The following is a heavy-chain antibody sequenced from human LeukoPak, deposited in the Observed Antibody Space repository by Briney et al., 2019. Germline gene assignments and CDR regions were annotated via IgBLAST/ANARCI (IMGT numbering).Heavy chain of an antibody. V-gene: IGHV3-30*18. CDR2: ISYDGSNK. CDR1: EFTFSSYG. CDR3: AKGDRISYFDY. Sequence: GGSLRLSCAASEFTFSSYGMHWVRQAPGKGLEWVAVISYDGSNKYYADSVKGRFTISRDNSKNTLYLQMNSLRAEDTAVYYCAKGDRISYFDYWGQGTLVTVSS. J-gene: IGHJ4*02.